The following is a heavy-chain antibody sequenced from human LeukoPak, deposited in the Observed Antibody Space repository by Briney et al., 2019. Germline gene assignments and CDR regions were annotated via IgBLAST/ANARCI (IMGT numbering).Heavy chain of an antibody. D-gene: IGHD3-10*01. CDR3: ARDRSGSFFDY. J-gene: IGHJ4*02. V-gene: IGHV3-66*01. CDR1: EFTVSSNY. CDR2: IYSGGST. Sequence: GGSLRLSCAASEFTVSSNYMSWVRQAPGKGLEWVSVIYSGGSTYYADSVKGRFTISRDNSKNTLYLQMNSLRAEDTAVYYCARDRSGSFFDYWGQGTLVTVSS.